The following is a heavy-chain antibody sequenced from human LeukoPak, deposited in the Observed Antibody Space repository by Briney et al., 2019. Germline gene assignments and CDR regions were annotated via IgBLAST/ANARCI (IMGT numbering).Heavy chain of an antibody. Sequence: ASVKVSCKASGYTFTGYGISWVRQAPGQGLEWMGWISAYNGNTNYAQKLQGRVTMTTDTSTSTAYMELRSLRSDDAAVYYCARGDYYDSSGYYMEDYWGQGTLVTVSS. CDR3: ARGDYYDSSGYYMEDY. CDR1: GYTFTGYG. CDR2: ISAYNGNT. V-gene: IGHV1-18*01. D-gene: IGHD3-22*01. J-gene: IGHJ4*02.